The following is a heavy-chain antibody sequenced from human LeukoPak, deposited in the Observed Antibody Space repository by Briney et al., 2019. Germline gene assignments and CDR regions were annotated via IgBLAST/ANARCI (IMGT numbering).Heavy chain of an antibody. CDR3: ARVDGGYSYGSFYY. V-gene: IGHV4-39*07. CDR1: GASISSSNYY. J-gene: IGHJ4*02. CDR2: IYSSGNT. Sequence: SETLSLTCAVSGASISSSNYYWGWVRQSPGKGLEWIGNIYSSGNTYYNASLKSRVTMYIDTSKNQFSLKLSSVTAADTAVYYCARVDGGYSYGSFYYWGQGTLVTVSS. D-gene: IGHD5-18*01.